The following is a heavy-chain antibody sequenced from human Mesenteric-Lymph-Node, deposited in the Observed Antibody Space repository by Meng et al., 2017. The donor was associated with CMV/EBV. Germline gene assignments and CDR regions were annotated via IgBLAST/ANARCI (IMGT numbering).Heavy chain of an antibody. CDR3: AKDGGSYLDYYFDY. D-gene: IGHD1-26*01. Sequence: ASVKVSCKTSEYTFIDYYMHWVRQAPGQRLEWMGWINPNTGDTVYAQKFQGRVTMTRDMSIDTVYMDLTRLRSDDTAVYYCAKDGGSYLDYYFDYWGQGTLVTVSS. J-gene: IGHJ4*02. CDR2: INPNTGDT. V-gene: IGHV1-2*02. CDR1: EYTFIDYY.